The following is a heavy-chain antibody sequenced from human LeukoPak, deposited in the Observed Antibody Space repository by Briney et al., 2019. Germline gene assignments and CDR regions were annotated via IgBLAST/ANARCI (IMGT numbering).Heavy chain of an antibody. Sequence: SETLSLTCTVSGGSISSYYWSWIRQPPGKGLEWIGYIYYSGSTNYNPSLKSRVTISVDTSKNQFSLKLSSVTAADTAAYYCARQPKYYGDYYFDYWGQGTLVTVSS. CDR3: ARQPKYYGDYYFDY. D-gene: IGHD4-17*01. CDR2: IYYSGST. J-gene: IGHJ4*02. V-gene: IGHV4-59*08. CDR1: GGSISSYY.